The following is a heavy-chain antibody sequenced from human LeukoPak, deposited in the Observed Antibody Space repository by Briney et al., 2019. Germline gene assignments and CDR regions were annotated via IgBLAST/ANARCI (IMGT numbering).Heavy chain of an antibody. D-gene: IGHD3-3*01. V-gene: IGHV4-4*07. CDR2: IYTSGST. CDR1: GGSISSYY. CDR3: ARSGYYDFWSGYYTQDFDY. Sequence: SETLSLTCTVSGGSISSYYWSWIRQPAGKGLEWIGRIYTSGSTNYNPSLKSRVTMSVDTSKNQFFLKLSSVTAADTAVYYCARSGYYDFWSGYYTQDFDYWGQGTLVTVSS. J-gene: IGHJ4*02.